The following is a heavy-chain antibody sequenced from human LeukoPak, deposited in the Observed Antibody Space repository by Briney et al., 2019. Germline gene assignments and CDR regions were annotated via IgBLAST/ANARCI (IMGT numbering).Heavy chain of an antibody. CDR1: GFTFSSYA. Sequence: GGSLRLSCAASGFTFSSYAMHWVRQALGKGLEYVSAISSNGGSTYYANSVKGRFTISRDNSKNTLYLQMGSLGAEDMAVYYCARGANYYDSSGYYSADYWGQGTLVTVSS. J-gene: IGHJ4*02. CDR2: ISSNGGST. V-gene: IGHV3-64*01. CDR3: ARGANYYDSSGYYSADY. D-gene: IGHD3-22*01.